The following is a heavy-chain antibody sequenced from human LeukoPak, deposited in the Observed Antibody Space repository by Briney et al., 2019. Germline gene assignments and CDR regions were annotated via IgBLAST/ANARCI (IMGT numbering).Heavy chain of an antibody. J-gene: IGHJ3*02. CDR2: IYPGDSDT. CDR3: ARHRGRIAAADDAFDI. Sequence: GESLKISCKGSGYSFTSYWIGWVRQMPGKGLEWMGIIYPGDSDTRYSPSFQGQVTISADKSISTAYLQWSSLKASDTAMYYCARHRGRIAAADDAFDIWGQGTMVTVSS. D-gene: IGHD6-13*01. CDR1: GYSFTSYW. V-gene: IGHV5-51*01.